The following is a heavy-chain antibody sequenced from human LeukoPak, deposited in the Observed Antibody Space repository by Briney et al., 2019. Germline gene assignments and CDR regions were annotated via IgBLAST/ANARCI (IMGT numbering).Heavy chain of an antibody. D-gene: IGHD1-26*01. J-gene: IGHJ3*02. CDR1: GFTFSTYA. CDR2: ISGSGGNT. V-gene: IGHV3-23*01. Sequence: PSGGSLRLSCAASGFTFSTYAMNWVRQAPGKGLEWVSGISGSGGNTYYADSVKGRFTISRDNPKNTLYLQMNSLRAEDTAVYYCAKRIDSYGRNAFDIWGQGTMVTVSS. CDR3: AKRIDSYGRNAFDI.